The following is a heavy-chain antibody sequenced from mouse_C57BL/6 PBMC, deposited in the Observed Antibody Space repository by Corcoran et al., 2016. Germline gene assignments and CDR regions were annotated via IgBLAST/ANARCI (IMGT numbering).Heavy chain of an antibody. CDR1: GYTFTDYN. CDR2: INPNNGGT. Sequence: EVQLQQSGPELVKPGASVKIPCKASGYTFTDYNMDWVKQSHGKSLEWIGDINPNNGGTIYNQKFKGKATLTVDKSSSTAYMELRSLTSEDTAVYYCARGGTTVVAPPYAMDYWGQGTSVTVSS. V-gene: IGHV1-18*01. CDR3: ARGGTTVVAPPYAMDY. D-gene: IGHD1-1*01. J-gene: IGHJ4*01.